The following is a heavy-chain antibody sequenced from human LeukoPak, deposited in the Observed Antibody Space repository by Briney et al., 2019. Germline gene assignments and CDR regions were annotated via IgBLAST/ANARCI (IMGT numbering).Heavy chain of an antibody. J-gene: IGHJ5*02. CDR2: ISSSSYI. CDR1: GFTFSSYS. V-gene: IGHV3-21*01. CDR3: ARDGVWFGEFRNWFDP. D-gene: IGHD3-10*01. Sequence: GGSLRLSCAASGFTFSSYSMNWVRQAPGKGLEWVSSISSSSYIYYADSVKGRFTISRDNAKNSLYLQMNSLRAEDTAVYYCARDGVWFGEFRNWFDPWGQGTLVTVSS.